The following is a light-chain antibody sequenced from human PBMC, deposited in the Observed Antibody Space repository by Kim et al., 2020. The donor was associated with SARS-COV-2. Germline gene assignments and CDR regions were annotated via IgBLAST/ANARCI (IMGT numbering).Light chain of an antibody. CDR2: WAS. CDR1: LSVFYPSKSQNN. Sequence: KATNHCKSSLSVFYPSKSQNNLSWYQQKPGQHPKLLLYWASTRESGVPDRFTGSGSGTDFTLTIDNLQTEDVAIYYCQQYCCTPNTFGQGTRLEI. V-gene: IGKV4-1*01. J-gene: IGKJ2*01. CDR3: QQYCCTPNT.